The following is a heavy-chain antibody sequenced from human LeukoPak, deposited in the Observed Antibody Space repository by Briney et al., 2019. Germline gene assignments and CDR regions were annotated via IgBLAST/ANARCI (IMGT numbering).Heavy chain of an antibody. CDR3: ARVRELMVRGVIQYYFDY. V-gene: IGHV4-4*02. Sequence: SETLSLTCAVSGGSISSINWGSRVRQPPGKGLEWIGEIYHSGSTNYNPSLKSRVTISVDKSKNQFSLKLSSVTAADTAVYYSARVRELMVRGVIQYYFDYWGQGTLVTVSS. CDR1: GGSISSINW. CDR2: IYHSGST. J-gene: IGHJ4*02. D-gene: IGHD3-10*01.